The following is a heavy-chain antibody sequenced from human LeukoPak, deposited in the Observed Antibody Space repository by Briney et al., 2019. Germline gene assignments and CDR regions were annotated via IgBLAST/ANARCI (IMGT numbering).Heavy chain of an antibody. CDR1: GFTFSSYS. J-gene: IGHJ5*02. CDR3: AQGGGYCSGGSCYVWFDP. Sequence: GGSLRLYCAASGFTFSSYSMNWVRQAPGKGLEWVSSISSSSSYIYYADSVKGRFTISRDNAKNSLYLQMNSLRAEDTAVYYCAQGGGYCSGGSCYVWFDPWGQGTLVTVSS. D-gene: IGHD2-15*01. CDR2: ISSSSSYI. V-gene: IGHV3-21*01.